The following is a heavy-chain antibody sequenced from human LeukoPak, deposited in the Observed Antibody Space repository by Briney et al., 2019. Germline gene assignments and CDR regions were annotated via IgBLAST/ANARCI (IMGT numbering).Heavy chain of an antibody. CDR1: GGSINSYY. J-gene: IGHJ6*03. CDR3: ARWYCSINTCYHRDV. V-gene: IGHV4-59*01. D-gene: IGHD2-2*01. CDR2: IYYSGST. Sequence: PSETLSLTCTVSGGSINSYYWSWIRQPPGEGLEWIGYIYYSGSTNYNPSLKSRVTMSVDTSKNQLSLKLSSVTAADTAVYYCARWYCSINTCYHRDVWGKGATVTVSS.